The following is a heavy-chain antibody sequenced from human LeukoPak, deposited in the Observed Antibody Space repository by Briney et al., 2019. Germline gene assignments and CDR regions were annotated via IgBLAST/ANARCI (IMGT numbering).Heavy chain of an antibody. Sequence: SGRSLRLSCVASGYPFSQHGIHWVRQAPGRGLEWVAVIWPDGNKKEYADSVRGRFIVSKDNSENTLSLQMNSLRAEDTAVYYCVVVLVPAAVWQFDVWGRGTLVTVSS. CDR2: IWPDGNKK. CDR3: VVVLVPAAVWQFDV. V-gene: IGHV3-33*01. D-gene: IGHD2-2*01. CDR1: GYPFSQHG. J-gene: IGHJ2*01.